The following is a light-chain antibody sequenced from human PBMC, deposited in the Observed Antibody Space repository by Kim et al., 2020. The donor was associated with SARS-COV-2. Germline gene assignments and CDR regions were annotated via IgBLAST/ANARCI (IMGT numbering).Light chain of an antibody. V-gene: IGLV3-1*01. CDR3: QAWDSSTVV. Sequence: VAPGQTASITCSGDKLGDKYACWYQQKPGQSPVLVIYQHNKRPSGIPERFSGSNSGNTATLTISGTQAMDEADYYCQAWDSSTVVFGGGTQLTVL. CDR2: QHN. CDR1: KLGDKY. J-gene: IGLJ2*01.